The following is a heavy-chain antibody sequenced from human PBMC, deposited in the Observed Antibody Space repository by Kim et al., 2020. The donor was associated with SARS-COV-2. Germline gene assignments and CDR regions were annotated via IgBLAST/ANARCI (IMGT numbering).Heavy chain of an antibody. V-gene: IGHV3-23*01. Sequence: TYYADSVKGRFTISRDNSKNTLYLQMNSLRAEDTAVYYCAKDHSVVTYDYWGQGTLVTVSS. J-gene: IGHJ4*02. CDR3: AKDHSVVTYDY. D-gene: IGHD2-15*01. CDR2: T.